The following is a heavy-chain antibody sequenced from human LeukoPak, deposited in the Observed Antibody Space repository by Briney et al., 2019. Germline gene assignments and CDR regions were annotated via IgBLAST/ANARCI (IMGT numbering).Heavy chain of an antibody. V-gene: IGHV3-48*03. CDR3: GRVRYSSSSD. Sequence: GGSLRLSCAASGFTFSSYEMNWVRQAPGRGLEWVSYISSSGSTIYYADSVKGRFTISRDNAKNSLYLQMNSLRAEDTAVYYCGRVRYSSSSDWGQGTLVTVSS. D-gene: IGHD6-6*01. CDR1: GFTFSSYE. CDR2: ISSSGSTI. J-gene: IGHJ4*02.